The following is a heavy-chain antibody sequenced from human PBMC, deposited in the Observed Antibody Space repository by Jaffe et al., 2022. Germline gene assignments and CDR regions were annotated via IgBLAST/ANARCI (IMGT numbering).Heavy chain of an antibody. CDR3: ARQGCTSCYENWFDP. CDR1: GFTFSSYG. D-gene: IGHD2-2*01. Sequence: QVQLVESGGGVVQPGGSLRLSCAASGFTFSSYGMHWVRQAPGKGLEWVAFIRYDGSNKYYADSVKGRFTISRDNSKNTLYLQMNSLRAEDTAVYYCARQGCTSCYENWFDPWGQGTLVTVSS. V-gene: IGHV3-30*02. CDR2: IRYDGSNK. J-gene: IGHJ5*02.